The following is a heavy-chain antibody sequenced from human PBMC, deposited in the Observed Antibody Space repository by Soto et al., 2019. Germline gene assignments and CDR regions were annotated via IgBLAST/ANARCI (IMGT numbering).Heavy chain of an antibody. Sequence: QLQLQESGPGLVKPSETLSLTCTVSGGSISSSSYYWGWIRQPPGKGLEWIGSIYYSGSTYYNPSHKSRVTIAVDTSKNQFALKLSSVTAADTAVYYCAREGTYYDILTGYSRLTYFDYWGQGTLVTVSS. CDR3: AREGTYYDILTGYSRLTYFDY. CDR2: IYYSGST. J-gene: IGHJ4*02. CDR1: GGSISSSSYY. V-gene: IGHV4-39*02. D-gene: IGHD3-9*01.